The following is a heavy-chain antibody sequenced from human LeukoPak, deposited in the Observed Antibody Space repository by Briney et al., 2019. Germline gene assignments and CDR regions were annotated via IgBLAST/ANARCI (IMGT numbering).Heavy chain of an antibody. CDR1: GYTLTELS. CDR2: FDPEDGET. Sequence: ASVKVSCKVSGYTLTELSMHWVRQAPGKGLEWMGGFDPEDGETIYAQKFQGRVTMTEDTSTDTAYMELSSLRSEDTAVYYGATCLERVGLRDAFDIWGQGTMVTVSS. V-gene: IGHV1-24*01. J-gene: IGHJ3*02. CDR3: ATCLERVGLRDAFDI. D-gene: IGHD1-1*01.